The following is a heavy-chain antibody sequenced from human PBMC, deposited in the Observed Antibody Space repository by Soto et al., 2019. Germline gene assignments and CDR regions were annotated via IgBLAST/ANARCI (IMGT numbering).Heavy chain of an antibody. Sequence: SETLSLTCTVSAGSITTSYWSWIRQPLGKALEWIGYIPHRGSTNYNPSLKSRLTISIDTSKSQISLKLTSMTTADTAVYYCASSGIVGREVNTWFDPWGQGTLVTVSS. CDR3: ASSGIVGREVNTWFDP. CDR2: IPHRGST. V-gene: IGHV4-59*01. D-gene: IGHD3-22*01. CDR1: AGSITTSY. J-gene: IGHJ5*02.